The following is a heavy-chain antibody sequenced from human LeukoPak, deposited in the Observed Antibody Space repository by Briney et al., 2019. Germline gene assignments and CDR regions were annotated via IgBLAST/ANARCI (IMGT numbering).Heavy chain of an antibody. Sequence: SETLSLTCTVSGGSISSYYWSWIRQPPGKGLEWIGYVYSSGSTNYNPSLKSRVTISVDTSRNQFSLKLSSVTAADTAVYYCARYSYGGYYFDYWGQGTLVTVSS. V-gene: IGHV4-59*01. CDR1: GGSISSYY. CDR2: VYSSGST. CDR3: ARYSYGGYYFDY. D-gene: IGHD5-18*01. J-gene: IGHJ4*02.